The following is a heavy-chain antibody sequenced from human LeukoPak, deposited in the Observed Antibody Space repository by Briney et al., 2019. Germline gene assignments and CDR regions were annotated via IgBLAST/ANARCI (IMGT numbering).Heavy chain of an antibody. J-gene: IGHJ3*02. CDR1: GGSISSYY. CDR3: ARDVAHSSWERVFDI. D-gene: IGHD6-19*01. CDR2: IYYSGST. Sequence: PSETLSLTCTVSGGSISSYYWSWIRQPPGKGLEWIGYIYYSGSTNYNPSLKSRVTISVDTSKNQFSLKLSSVTAADTAVYYCARDVAHSSWERVFDIWGQGTMVTVSS. V-gene: IGHV4-59*01.